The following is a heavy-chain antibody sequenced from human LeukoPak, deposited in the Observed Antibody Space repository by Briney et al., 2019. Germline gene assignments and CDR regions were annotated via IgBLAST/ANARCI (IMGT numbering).Heavy chain of an antibody. Sequence: GGSLRLSCAASGFTFSDYNMRWIRQAPGKGLEWVSSISRSGSTKYYADSVKGRFTISRDNSKNTLYLQMSSLRAEDTAVYYCAKIGAPAYDFWGQGTMVTVSS. CDR2: ISRSGSTK. D-gene: IGHD3-16*01. CDR1: GFTFSDYN. J-gene: IGHJ3*01. V-gene: IGHV3-11*01. CDR3: AKIGAPAYDF.